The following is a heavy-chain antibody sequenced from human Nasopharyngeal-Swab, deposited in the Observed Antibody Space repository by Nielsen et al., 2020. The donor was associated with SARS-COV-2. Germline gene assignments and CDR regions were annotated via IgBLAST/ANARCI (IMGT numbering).Heavy chain of an antibody. CDR3: ALGGDRSGSFAFDI. J-gene: IGHJ3*02. CDR1: GFTFSSYD. CDR2: VSHDGSNK. V-gene: IGHV3-30*03. Sequence: GESLKISCAASGFTFSSYDMHWVRQAPGKGLEWVAIVSHDGSNKYYADSVRGRFTISRDNSKNTLYLQMNSLRAEDTAVYYCALGGDRSGSFAFDIWGQGTMVTVSS. D-gene: IGHD3-10*01.